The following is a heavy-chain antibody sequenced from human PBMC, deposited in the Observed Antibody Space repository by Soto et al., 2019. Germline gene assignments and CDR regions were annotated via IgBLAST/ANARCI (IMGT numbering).Heavy chain of an antibody. Sequence: PGGSLRLSCAASGFTFSSYAMSWVRQAPGKGLEWVSAISGSGGSTYYADSVKGRFTISRDNSKNTLYLQMNSLRAEDTAVYYCAKDLNEYYDSGGYYHGNYYYSGMDVWGQGTTVTVSS. D-gene: IGHD3-22*01. CDR2: ISGSGGST. CDR1: GFTFSSYA. J-gene: IGHJ6*02. V-gene: IGHV3-23*01. CDR3: AKDLNEYYDSGGYYHGNYYYSGMDV.